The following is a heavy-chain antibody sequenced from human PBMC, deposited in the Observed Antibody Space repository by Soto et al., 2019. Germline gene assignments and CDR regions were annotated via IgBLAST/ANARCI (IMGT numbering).Heavy chain of an antibody. CDR1: GFTLSPFW. CDR3: AASLSGDPYPLDY. V-gene: IGHV3-74*01. CDR2: INSDASFT. J-gene: IGHJ4*02. Sequence: EVQLVESGGGLFQPGGSLRLSCAASGFTLSPFWMHWVRQAPGKGLVWVSRINSDASFTNYADSVKGRFTISRDNAKNTLYLQMNSLRAEDTAVYYCAASLSGDPYPLDYWGQGTLVTVSS. D-gene: IGHD7-27*01.